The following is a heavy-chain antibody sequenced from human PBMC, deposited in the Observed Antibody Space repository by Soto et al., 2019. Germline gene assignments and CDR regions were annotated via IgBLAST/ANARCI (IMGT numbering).Heavy chain of an antibody. CDR2: IYYSGST. V-gene: IGHV4-39*01. J-gene: IGHJ6*03. D-gene: IGHD3-3*01. CDR3: ARLVYDFWSGYYSPEYYYYMDV. CDR1: GGSISSSSYY. Sequence: PSETLSLTCTVSGGSISSSSYYWGWIRQPPGKGLEWIGSIYYSGSTYYNPSLKSRVTISVDTSKNQFSLKLSSVTAADTAVYYCARLVYDFWSGYYSPEYYYYMDVWGKGTTVTVSS.